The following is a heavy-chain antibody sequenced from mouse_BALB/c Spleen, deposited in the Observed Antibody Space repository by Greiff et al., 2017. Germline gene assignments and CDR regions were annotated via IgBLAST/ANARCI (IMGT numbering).Heavy chain of an antibody. CDR3: ARGSNSYAMDY. CDR1: GFDFSRYW. J-gene: IGHJ4*01. CDR2: INPDSSTI. V-gene: IGHV4-1*02. Sequence: EVQLQESGGGLVQPGGSLKLSCAAPGFDFSRYWMSWVRQAPGKGLEWIGEINPDSSTINYTPSLKDKFIISRDNAKNTLYLQMSKVRSEDTALYYCARGSNSYAMDYWGQGTSVTVSS.